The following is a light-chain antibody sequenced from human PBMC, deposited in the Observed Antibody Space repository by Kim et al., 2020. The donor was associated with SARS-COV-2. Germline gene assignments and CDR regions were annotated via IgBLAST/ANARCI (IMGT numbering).Light chain of an antibody. CDR3: QQSNNWPPMYT. CDR1: QSVGSS. Sequence: EIVMTQSPATLSVSPGERATLSCRASQSVGSSLAWYQQKPGQAPRHLIYGASTRATGIPARFSGSGSGTEFTLTISSLQSEDFAVYYCQQSNNWPPMYTFGQGTKLEI. V-gene: IGKV3D-15*01. CDR2: GAS. J-gene: IGKJ2*01.